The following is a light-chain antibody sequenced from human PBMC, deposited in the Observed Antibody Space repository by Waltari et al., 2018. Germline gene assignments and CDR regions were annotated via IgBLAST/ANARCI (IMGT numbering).Light chain of an antibody. J-gene: IGLJ3*02. Sequence: QSALTQPASVSGSAGQSITISCTGTSDDVGRYNFVSWYQQNPGKAPRLLVSEVTKRPSGVSSRFAGSKSGITASLTISGLQTEDEADYYCCSYAGGATWVFGGGTKLTVL. CDR3: CSYAGGATWV. CDR2: EVT. V-gene: IGLV2-23*02. CDR1: SDDVGRYNF.